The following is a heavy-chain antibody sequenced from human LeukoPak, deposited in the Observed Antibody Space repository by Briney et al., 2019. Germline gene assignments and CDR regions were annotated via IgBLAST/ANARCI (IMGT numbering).Heavy chain of an antibody. Sequence: SETLSLTCAVYGGSFSGYYWSWIRQPPGKGLEWIGEINHSGSTNYNPSLKSRVTISVDTSKNQFSLKLSPVTAADTAVYYCANWNDEGQFDLWGRGTLVTVSS. J-gene: IGHJ2*01. D-gene: IGHD1-1*01. CDR2: INHSGST. CDR3: ANWNDEGQFDL. CDR1: GGSFSGYY. V-gene: IGHV4-34*01.